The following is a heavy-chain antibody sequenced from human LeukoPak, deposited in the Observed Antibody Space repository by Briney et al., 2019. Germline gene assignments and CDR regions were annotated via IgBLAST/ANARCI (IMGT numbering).Heavy chain of an antibody. J-gene: IGHJ3*01. CDR3: ATSLYDIPSRGAFDF. D-gene: IGHD3-9*01. V-gene: IGHV4-4*07. Sequence: SETLSLTCTVSGGSISNYYWSWIRQSAGKGLEWIGRIYTSGSTNYNPSLKSRVTMSVDTSKNQFSLNLSSVTAADTAVYYCATSLYDIPSRGAFDFWGQGTMVTVSS. CDR2: IYTSGST. CDR1: GGSISNYY.